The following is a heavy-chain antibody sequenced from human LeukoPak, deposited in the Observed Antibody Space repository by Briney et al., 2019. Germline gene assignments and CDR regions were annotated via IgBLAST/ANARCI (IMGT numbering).Heavy chain of an antibody. CDR2: ISYDGIKR. CDR1: GFTFSNYA. Sequence: GGSLRLSCAASGFTFSNYAMHWVRQAPGKGLEWVGVISYDGIKRYYADSVKGRFTISRDNARNTLYLQMNSLRAEDTAVYYCARGGPIYCSGDSCYPGDYWGQGTLVTVSS. J-gene: IGHJ4*02. CDR3: ARGGPIYCSGDSCYPGDY. D-gene: IGHD2-15*01. V-gene: IGHV3-30-3*01.